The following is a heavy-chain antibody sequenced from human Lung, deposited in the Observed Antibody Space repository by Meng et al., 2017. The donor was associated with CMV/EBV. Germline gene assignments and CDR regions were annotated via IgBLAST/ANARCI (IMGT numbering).Heavy chain of an antibody. CDR3: ARDRTTGRYFDY. CDR1: CGSISSGDYY. CDR2: IYYSGST. D-gene: IGHD4-11*01. J-gene: IGHJ4*02. Sequence: QVQRQAPGSGLVQPSQTLSLPCPVSCGSISSGDYYWSGIRQPPGKGLEWIGYIYYSGSTYYNPSLKSRVTISVDTSKNQFSLKLSSVTAADTAVYYCARDRTTGRYFDYWGQGTLVTVSS. V-gene: IGHV4-30-4*01.